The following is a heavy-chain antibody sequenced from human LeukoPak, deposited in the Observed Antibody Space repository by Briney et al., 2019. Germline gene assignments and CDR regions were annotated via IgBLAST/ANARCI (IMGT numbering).Heavy chain of an antibody. CDR3: ANSPGDRVYFDY. CDR1: GFTFSSYG. D-gene: IGHD7-27*01. CDR2: ISGSGGST. Sequence: SGGSLRLSCAASGFTFSSYGMSWVRQAPGKGLEWVSAISGSGGSTYYADSVKGRFTISRDNSKNTLYLQMNSLRAEDTAVYYCANSPGDRVYFDYWGQGTLVTVSS. J-gene: IGHJ4*02. V-gene: IGHV3-23*01.